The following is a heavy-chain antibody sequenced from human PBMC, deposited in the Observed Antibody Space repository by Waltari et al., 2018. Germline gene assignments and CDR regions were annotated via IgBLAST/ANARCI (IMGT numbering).Heavy chain of an antibody. CDR1: GYTFTSSS. D-gene: IGHD2-21*02. CDR3: ARDLGYGGNFGGGY. Sequence: VQLVQSGAEVKKPGASVKVSCKASGYTFTSSSIHWVLQAPGQGLEWMGIINPSGVSTSYAQKFQGRVTMTRDTSTSTVYMELSSLRSEDTAVYYCARDLGYGGNFGGGYWGQGTLVTVSS. V-gene: IGHV1-46*01. CDR2: INPSGVST. J-gene: IGHJ4*02.